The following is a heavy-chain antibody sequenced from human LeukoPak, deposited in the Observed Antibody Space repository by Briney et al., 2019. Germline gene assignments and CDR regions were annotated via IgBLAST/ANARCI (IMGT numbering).Heavy chain of an antibody. CDR1: GYTFTSYG. D-gene: IGHD6-6*01. CDR2: ISAYNGNT. Sequence: GASVKVSCKASGYTFTSYGISWVRQAPGQGLEWMGWISAYNGNTNYAQKLQGRVTMTTDTSTSTAYMELRSLRSDDTAVYYCARNTIAARPGDRAAPTSNDYWGQGTLDTVSS. J-gene: IGHJ4*02. V-gene: IGHV1-18*01. CDR3: ARNTIAARPGDRAAPTSNDY.